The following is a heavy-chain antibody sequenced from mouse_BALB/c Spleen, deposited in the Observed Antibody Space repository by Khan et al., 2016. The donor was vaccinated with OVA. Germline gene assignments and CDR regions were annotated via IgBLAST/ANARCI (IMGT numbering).Heavy chain of an antibody. D-gene: IGHD1-2*01. CDR1: GFSLNNYS. J-gene: IGHJ3*01. CDR3: ARRGSEYGRRALFAY. CDR2: IWSAGST. V-gene: IGHV2-2*02. Sequence: QVQLKQSGPGLVQPSQSLSITCTVSGFSLNNYSVHWVRQSPGKGLEWLGVIWSAGSTDYNAAFISRLTISKDNSRSQVFFKMNSLQPNDTAIYXCARRGSEYGRRALFAYWGQGTLVTGSA.